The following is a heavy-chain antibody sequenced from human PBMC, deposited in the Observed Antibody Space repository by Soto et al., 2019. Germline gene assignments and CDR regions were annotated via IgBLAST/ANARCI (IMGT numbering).Heavy chain of an antibody. CDR3: SRAPVVSAATYLPYFDY. J-gene: IGHJ4*02. CDR2: ISYDGSNK. Sequence: PGGSLRLSCAASGFTFSSYAMHWVRQAPGKGLEWVAVISYDGSNKYYADSVKGRFTISRDNSKNTLYLQMNSLRAEDTAVYYCSRAPVVSAATYLPYFDYWGQGTLVTVSS. V-gene: IGHV3-30-3*01. D-gene: IGHD2-2*01. CDR1: GFTFSSYA.